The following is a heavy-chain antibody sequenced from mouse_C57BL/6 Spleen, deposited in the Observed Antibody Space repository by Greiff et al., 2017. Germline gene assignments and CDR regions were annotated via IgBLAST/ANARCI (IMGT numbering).Heavy chain of an antibody. CDR3: ARRGFITTVVAHYYAMDY. CDR1: GYAFSSSW. D-gene: IGHD1-1*01. CDR2: IYPGDGDT. Sequence: QVQLQQSGPELVKPGASGKISCKASGYAFSSSWMTWVKQRPGKGLEWIGRIYPGDGDTNYNGKFKGKATLTADKSSSTAYMQLSSLTSEDSAVYFCARRGFITTVVAHYYAMDYWGQGTSVTGSA. V-gene: IGHV1-82*01. J-gene: IGHJ4*01.